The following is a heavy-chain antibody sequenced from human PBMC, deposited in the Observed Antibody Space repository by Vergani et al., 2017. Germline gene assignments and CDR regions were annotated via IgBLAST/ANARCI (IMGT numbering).Heavy chain of an antibody. CDR2: INHSGST. J-gene: IGHJ4*02. CDR3: ARHWGQWLLGY. CDR1: GGSFSGYY. Sequence: QVQLQQWGAGLLKPSETLSLTCAVYGGSFSGYYWSWIRQPPGKGLEWIGEINHSGSTNYNPSLKSRVTISVDTSKNQFYLTLSSVTAADTAVYYCARHWGQWLLGYWGQGTLVTVSS. D-gene: IGHD3-22*01. V-gene: IGHV4-34*01.